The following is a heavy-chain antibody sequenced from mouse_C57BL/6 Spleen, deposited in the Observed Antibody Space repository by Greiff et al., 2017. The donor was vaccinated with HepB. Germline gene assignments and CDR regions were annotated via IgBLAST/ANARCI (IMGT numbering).Heavy chain of an antibody. D-gene: IGHD1-1*01. V-gene: IGHV1-69*01. CDR2: IDPSDSYT. CDR3: ARRRGSSWDYAMDY. J-gene: IGHJ4*01. CDR1: GYTFTSYW. Sequence: QVQLQQSGAELVMPGASVKLSCKASGYTFTSYWMHWVKQRPGQGLEWIGEIDPSDSYTNYNQKFKGKSTLTVDKSSSTAYMQLSSLTSEDSAVYYCARRRGSSWDYAMDYWGQGTSVTVSS.